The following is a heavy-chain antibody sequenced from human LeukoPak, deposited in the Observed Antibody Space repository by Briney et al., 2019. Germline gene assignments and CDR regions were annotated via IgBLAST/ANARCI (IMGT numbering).Heavy chain of an antibody. J-gene: IGHJ2*01. CDR3: AQGLYRSSWYVPVLSWYFDL. D-gene: IGHD6-13*01. CDR1: GFTFSSYA. CDR2: ISGSGGST. V-gene: IGHV3-23*01. Sequence: GGSLRLSCAASGFTFSSYAMSWVRQAPGKGLEWVSAISGSGGSTYYADSVKGRFTISRDNSKNTLYLQMNSLRAEDTAVYYCAQGLYRSSWYVPVLSWYFDLWGRGTLVTVSS.